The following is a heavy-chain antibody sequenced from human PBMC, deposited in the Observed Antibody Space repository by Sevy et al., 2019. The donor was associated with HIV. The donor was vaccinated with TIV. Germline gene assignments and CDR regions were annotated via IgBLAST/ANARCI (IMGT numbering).Heavy chain of an antibody. D-gene: IGHD2-21*02. Sequence: ASVKVSCKASGGNFRNYVISWVRQAPGQGLEWMGGIIPTSGTANYAQKLQGRVTIIADESTSTAYMELSSLRSEDTAVYYCARLYPCGGACYYFDYWGQGTLVTVSS. V-gene: IGHV1-69*13. CDR3: ARLYPCGGACYYFDY. CDR2: IIPTSGTA. CDR1: GGNFRNYV. J-gene: IGHJ4*02.